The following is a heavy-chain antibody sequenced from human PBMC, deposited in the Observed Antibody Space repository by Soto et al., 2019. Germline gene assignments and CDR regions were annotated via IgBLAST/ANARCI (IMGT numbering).Heavy chain of an antibody. D-gene: IGHD4-4*01. J-gene: IGHJ6*02. CDR1: GFTFSDYS. CDR2: ISSGSSTI. Sequence: SLRLSCAASGFTFSDYSMNWVRQAPGKGLEWVSYISSGSSTIYYADSVKGRFTISRDNAKNSLYLQMNSLRDEDTAVYYCARPEKTTAYYYYAMDVWGQGTTVTVSS. CDR3: ARPEKTTAYYYYAMDV. V-gene: IGHV3-48*02.